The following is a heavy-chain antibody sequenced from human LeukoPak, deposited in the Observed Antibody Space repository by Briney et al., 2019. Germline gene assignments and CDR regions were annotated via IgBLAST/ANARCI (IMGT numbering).Heavy chain of an antibody. CDR1: GYTFTDYY. V-gene: IGHV1-2*02. D-gene: IGHD5-12*01. Sequence: ASVKVSCKTSGYTFTDYYMHWVRQAPGQGLEWMGWIDSYSGGTNYAQKLQGRVTMTNDTSNSTLYLGLHRQRVDDTAVYDCAREYDGNSGCKDAFDVWRQPTMVTDSS. CDR2: IDSYSGGT. J-gene: IGHJ3*01. CDR3: AREYDGNSGCKDAFDV.